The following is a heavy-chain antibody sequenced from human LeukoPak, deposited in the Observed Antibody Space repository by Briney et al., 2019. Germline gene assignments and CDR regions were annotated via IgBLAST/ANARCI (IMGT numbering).Heavy chain of an antibody. V-gene: IGHV4-59*01. CDR1: GGSISSYY. CDR2: IYYSGST. Sequence: SETLSLTCTVSGGSISSYYWSWIRQPPGKGLEWIGYIYYSGSTNYNPSLKSRVTISVDTSKNQFSLKLSSVTAADTAVYYCARDRSITIFGVAYNWFDPWGQGTLVTVSS. CDR3: ARDRSITIFGVAYNWFDP. J-gene: IGHJ5*02. D-gene: IGHD3-3*01.